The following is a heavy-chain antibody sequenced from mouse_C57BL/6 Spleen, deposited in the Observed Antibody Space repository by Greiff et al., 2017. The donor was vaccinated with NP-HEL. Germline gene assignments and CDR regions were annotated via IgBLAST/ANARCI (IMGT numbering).Heavy chain of an antibody. J-gene: IGHJ2*01. CDR3: TISRGNYPYFDY. D-gene: IGHD2-1*01. CDR2: IDPETGGT. CDR1: GYTFTDYE. V-gene: IGHV1-15*01. Sequence: VQLQQSGAELVRPGASVTLSCKASGYTFTDYEMHWVKPTPVHGLEWIGAIDPETGGTAYNQKFKGKAILTADKSSSTAYMELRSLTSEDSAVYYCTISRGNYPYFDYWGQGTTLTVSS.